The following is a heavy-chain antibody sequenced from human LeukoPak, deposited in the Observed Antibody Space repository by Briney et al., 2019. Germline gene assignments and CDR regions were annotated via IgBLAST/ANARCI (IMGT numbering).Heavy chain of an antibody. V-gene: IGHV4-59*08. J-gene: IGHJ4*02. D-gene: IGHD3-22*01. CDR2: IYYSGST. CDR1: GGSISSYY. Sequence: SETLSLTCTVSGGSISSYYWSWIRQPPGKGLEWIGYIYYSGSTYYNPSLKSRVTISVDTSKNQFSLKLSSVTAADTAVYYCARRQTSLYYDSSGTTDYWGQGTLVTVSS. CDR3: ARRQTSLYYDSSGTTDY.